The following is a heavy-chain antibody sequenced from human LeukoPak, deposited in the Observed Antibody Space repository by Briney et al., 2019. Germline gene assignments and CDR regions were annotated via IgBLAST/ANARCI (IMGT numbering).Heavy chain of an antibody. CDR1: GDSISSYY. CDR3: AKSYSNYGIDYFDY. D-gene: IGHD4-11*01. J-gene: IGHJ4*02. Sequence: SETLSLTCTVSGDSISSYYWSWIRQPPGKGLEWVGYIHNSANTNYNPSLRSRVTISVDTSKNQFSLKLSSVTAADTAAYYCAKSYSNYGIDYFDYWGQGTLVTVSS. CDR2: IHNSANT. V-gene: IGHV4-59*01.